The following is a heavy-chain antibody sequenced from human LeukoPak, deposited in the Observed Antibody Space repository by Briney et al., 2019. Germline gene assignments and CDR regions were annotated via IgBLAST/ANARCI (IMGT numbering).Heavy chain of an antibody. J-gene: IGHJ4*02. Sequence: GRSLRLSCAASGFTFSSYGMHWVRQAPGKGLERVEVISYDGSNKYYADSVKGRFTISRDNSKNTLYLQMNSLRAEDTAVYYCAKGDYYYDSSGYYDWGQGTLVTVSS. CDR2: ISYDGSNK. CDR1: GFTFSSYG. V-gene: IGHV3-30*18. D-gene: IGHD3-22*01. CDR3: AKGDYYYDSSGYYD.